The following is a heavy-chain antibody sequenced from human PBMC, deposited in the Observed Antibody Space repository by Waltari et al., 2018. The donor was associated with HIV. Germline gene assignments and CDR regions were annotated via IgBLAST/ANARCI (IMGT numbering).Heavy chain of an antibody. J-gene: IGHJ6*02. CDR1: GGSFSGYY. CDR2: IHHRGGT. D-gene: IGHD1-20*01. CDR3: ARGLKGVITQPVYYYYGMDV. Sequence: QVQLQQWGAGLLKPSETLSLSCAVYGGSFSGYYWRWIRQPPGKGLEGIGEIHHRGGTNHNPSLKSRVTIALDTSKNQFSLKLSSVTAADTAVYYCARGLKGVITQPVYYYYGMDVWGQGTTVTVSS. V-gene: IGHV4-34*01.